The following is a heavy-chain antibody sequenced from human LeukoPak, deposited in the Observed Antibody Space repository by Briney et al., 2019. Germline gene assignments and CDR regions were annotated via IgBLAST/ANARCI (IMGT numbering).Heavy chain of an antibody. CDR2: ISYSGST. V-gene: IGHV4-59*12. Sequence: PSETLSLTCSVSGGSITVYYWNSIRQSPGKGLEWIGSISYSGSTNYNPSLKSRVTISIDTSKNRFSLKVSSVIAADTAMYYCARGGSRSYTSSTLDYWGQGTLVTVSS. CDR1: GGSITVYY. J-gene: IGHJ4*02. D-gene: IGHD6-6*01. CDR3: ARGGSRSYTSSTLDY.